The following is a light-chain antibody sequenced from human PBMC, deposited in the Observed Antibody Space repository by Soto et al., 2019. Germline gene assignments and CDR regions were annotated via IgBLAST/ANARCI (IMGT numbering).Light chain of an antibody. V-gene: IGKV1-39*01. Sequence: IQMTQSPSSLSASVGDRVTITCRASQSITNYLNWYQQKPGKAPKLLIYAASSLQSGVPSRFSGSGSGTDFTLTISSLQPEDFATYYCQQSYSNPITFGQGTRLENK. CDR1: QSITNY. J-gene: IGKJ5*01. CDR2: AAS. CDR3: QQSYSNPIT.